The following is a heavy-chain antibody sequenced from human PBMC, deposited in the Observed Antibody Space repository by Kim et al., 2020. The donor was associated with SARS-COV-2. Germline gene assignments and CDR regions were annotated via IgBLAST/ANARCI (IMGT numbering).Heavy chain of an antibody. V-gene: IGHV3-23*01. CDR1: GFTFSSYA. Sequence: GGSLRLSCAASGFTFSSYAMSWVRQAPGKGLEWVSASSGSGGSTYYADSVKGRFTISRDNSKNTLYLQMNSLRAEDTAVYYCAKRGGRAVAGYFDYWGQGTLVTVSS. CDR2: SSGSGGST. J-gene: IGHJ4*02. CDR3: AKRGGRAVAGYFDY. D-gene: IGHD6-19*01.